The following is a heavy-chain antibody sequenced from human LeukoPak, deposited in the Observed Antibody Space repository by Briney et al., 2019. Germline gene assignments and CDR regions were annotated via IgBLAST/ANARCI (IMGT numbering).Heavy chain of an antibody. CDR3: ARDGHGVPLDY. CDR2: ISYDGTEK. J-gene: IGHJ4*02. D-gene: IGHD4-17*01. V-gene: IGHV3-30-3*01. CDR1: GLSFSSYA. Sequence: GGSLRLSCAASGLSFSSYAMYWVRQAPGKGLEWVAVISYDGTEKYYGDSVKGRFTISRDNSKNTLYLQMNSLRAEDTALYYCARDGHGVPLDYWGQGTLVTVSP.